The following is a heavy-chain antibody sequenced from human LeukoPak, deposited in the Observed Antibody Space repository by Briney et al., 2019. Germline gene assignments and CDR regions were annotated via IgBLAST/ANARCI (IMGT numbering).Heavy chain of an antibody. CDR1: GFTFSSYS. V-gene: IGHV3-21*01. CDR3: ARGAAVAGGYYYFDY. Sequence: GGSLRLSCAASGFTFSSYSMNWVRQAPGKGLEWVSSISSSSSYIYYADSVKGRFTISRDNAKNSLYLQMNSLRAEDTAVYYCARGAAVAGGYYYFDYWDQGTLVTVSS. J-gene: IGHJ4*02. D-gene: IGHD6-19*01. CDR2: ISSSSSYI.